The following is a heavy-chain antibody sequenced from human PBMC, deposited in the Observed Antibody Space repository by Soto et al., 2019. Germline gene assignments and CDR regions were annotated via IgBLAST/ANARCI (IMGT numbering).Heavy chain of an antibody. CDR1: GGTFTNYS. Sequence: QVQLVQSGAEVREPGSSVKVSCKPSGGTFTNYSISWVRQAPGQGLEWMGRIIPILGRTNYAQRSQGRVSITADTFSSTFYVEVYRLRFDDTAVYYCATDGGSCTGGSCNWGQGTLVTVSS. D-gene: IGHD2-15*01. CDR2: IIPILGRT. J-gene: IGHJ4*02. CDR3: ATDGGSCTGGSCN. V-gene: IGHV1-69*08.